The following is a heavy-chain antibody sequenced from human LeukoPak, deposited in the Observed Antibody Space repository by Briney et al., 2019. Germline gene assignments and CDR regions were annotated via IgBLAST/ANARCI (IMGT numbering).Heavy chain of an antibody. CDR2: IIAIFCTA. CDR3: ARDRYYDSSGLQFDY. Sequence: GASVKDSCKASGGTFNSYAISWVRQAPGQGLEWMGRIIAIFCTANYTQEFQGSVTITTDESTSTAYMELSSLRSEDTAVYYCARDRYYDSSGLQFDYWGQGTLVTVSS. D-gene: IGHD3-22*01. J-gene: IGHJ4*02. V-gene: IGHV1-69*05. CDR1: GGTFNSYA.